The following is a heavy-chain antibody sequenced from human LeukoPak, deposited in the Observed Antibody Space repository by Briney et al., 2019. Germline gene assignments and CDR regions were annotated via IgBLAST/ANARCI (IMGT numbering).Heavy chain of an antibody. D-gene: IGHD2-2*01. V-gene: IGHV1-8*01. CDR2: MNPNSGNT. CDR3: ARGYCSSTSCSYYYYYYGMDV. J-gene: IGHJ6*02. CDR1: GYTFTSYD. Sequence: ASVKVSCKASGYTFTSYDINWVRQATGQGLEWMGWMNPNSGNTGYAQKFKGRVTMTRNTSISTAYMELSSLRSEDTAVYYCARGYCSSTSCSYYYYYYGMDVWGQGTTVTVSS.